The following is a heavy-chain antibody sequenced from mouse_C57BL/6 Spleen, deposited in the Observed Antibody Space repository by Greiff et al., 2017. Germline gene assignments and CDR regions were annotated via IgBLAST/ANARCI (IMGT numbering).Heavy chain of an antibody. CDR1: GYTFTSYD. D-gene: IGHD1-1*01. CDR3: ANYYGSSYGGYYAMDY. V-gene: IGHV1-85*01. J-gene: IGHJ4*01. Sequence: QVQLQQSGPELVKPGASVKLSCKASGYTFTSYDINWVKPRPGQGLEWIGWIYPRDGSTKYNEKFKGKATLTVDTSSSTAYMELHSLTSEDSAVYFGANYYGSSYGGYYAMDYWGQGTSVTVSS. CDR2: IYPRDGST.